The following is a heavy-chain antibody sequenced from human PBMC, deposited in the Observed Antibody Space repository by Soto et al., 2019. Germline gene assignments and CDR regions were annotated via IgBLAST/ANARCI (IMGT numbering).Heavy chain of an antibody. D-gene: IGHD4-17*01. CDR2: LYDVDGT. CDR1: GFTFSSYG. J-gene: IGHJ3*02. V-gene: IGHV3-NL1*01. Sequence: HPGGSLRLSCAASGFTFSSYGMHWVRQAPGKGLEWVSALYDVDGTYYADSVKGRFTTSADSSKTIVYLQMNGLRPDDTAVYYCASWHLREHAYDIWGQGTAVTV. CDR3: ASWHLREHAYDI.